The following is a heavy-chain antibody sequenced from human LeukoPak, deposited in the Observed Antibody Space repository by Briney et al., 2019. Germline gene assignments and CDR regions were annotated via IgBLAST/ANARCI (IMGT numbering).Heavy chain of an antibody. Sequence: GGSLRLSCAASGFTFSSYAMHWVRQAPGKGLEWVAVISYDGSNKYYADSVKGRFTISRDNSKNTLYLQMNSLRAEDTAVYYCASHYYDSSGYYPPGRSDYWGQGTLVTVSS. CDR1: GFTFSSYA. D-gene: IGHD3-22*01. V-gene: IGHV3-30-3*01. CDR3: ASHYYDSSGYYPPGRSDY. J-gene: IGHJ4*02. CDR2: ISYDGSNK.